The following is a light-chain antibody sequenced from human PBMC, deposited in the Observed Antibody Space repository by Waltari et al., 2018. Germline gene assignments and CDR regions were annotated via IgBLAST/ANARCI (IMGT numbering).Light chain of an antibody. CDR2: LGS. Sequence: DIVMTQSPISLPVTPREPASISCRSSQSLLHSNGYNYLDWYLQKPGQSPQLLVYLGSNRASGVPDRFSGSGSGTDFTLKISRVEAEDVGVYYCMQALQTPPTFGQGTKLEIK. J-gene: IGKJ2*01. V-gene: IGKV2-28*01. CDR3: MQALQTPPT. CDR1: QSLLHSNGYNY.